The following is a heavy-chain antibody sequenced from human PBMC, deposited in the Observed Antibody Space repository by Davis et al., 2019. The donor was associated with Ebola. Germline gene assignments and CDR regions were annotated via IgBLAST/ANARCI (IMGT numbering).Heavy chain of an antibody. CDR3: AREILIYGMDV. CDR1: GFTFSSYA. Sequence: PGGSLRLSCAASGFTFSSYAMHWVRQAPGKGLEWVAVISYDGSNKYYADSVKGRFTISRDNSKNTLYLQMNSLRAEDTAVYYCAREILIYGMDVWGQGTTVTVSS. V-gene: IGHV3-30-3*01. D-gene: IGHD2-8*02. CDR2: ISYDGSNK. J-gene: IGHJ6*02.